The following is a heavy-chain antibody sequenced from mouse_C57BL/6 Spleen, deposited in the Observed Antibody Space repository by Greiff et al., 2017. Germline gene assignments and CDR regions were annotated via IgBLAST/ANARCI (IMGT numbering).Heavy chain of an antibody. D-gene: IGHD5-1*01. V-gene: IGHV1-80*01. CDR1: GYAFSSYW. J-gene: IGHJ2*01. CDR2: IYPGDGDT. Sequence: QVQLQQSGAELVKPGASVKISCKASGYAFSSYWMNWVKQRPGKGLEWIGQIYPGDGDTNYNGKFKGKDTLTADKSSSTAYMQLSSLTSEDSAVYFCARGEYPYYFDYWGQGTTLTVSS. CDR3: ARGEYPYYFDY.